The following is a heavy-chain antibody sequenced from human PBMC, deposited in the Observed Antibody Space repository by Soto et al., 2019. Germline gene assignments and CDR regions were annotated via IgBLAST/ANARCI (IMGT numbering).Heavy chain of an antibody. CDR1: VYTFTSYG. V-gene: IGHV1-18*01. D-gene: IGHD1-26*01. CDR2: ITPYNGNT. Sequence: QVQLVQSGAEVKKPGASVKVSSKASVYTFTSYGITWVRQAPGQGLEWMEWITPYNGNTKYAQKLQGRVTMPTDTSTSTAYMELTSLRSDDTAVYYFATDAAVGLFDYWGQGTLVTVSS. J-gene: IGHJ4*02. CDR3: ATDAAVGLFDY.